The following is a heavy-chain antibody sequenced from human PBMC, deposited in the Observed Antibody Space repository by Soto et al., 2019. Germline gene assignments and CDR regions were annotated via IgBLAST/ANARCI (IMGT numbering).Heavy chain of an antibody. Sequence: ASVKVSCKASGFTLLNDYIHWVRQAPRQGLEWMGMINPSTGATRYSQQFRGRVTVTWDTSTSTVYMELSSLRAEDTAVYYCATGYRDYVDGYWGQGTLVTVSS. J-gene: IGHJ4*02. CDR3: ATGYRDYVDGY. CDR2: INPSTGAT. D-gene: IGHD4-17*01. V-gene: IGHV1-46*03. CDR1: GFTLLNDY.